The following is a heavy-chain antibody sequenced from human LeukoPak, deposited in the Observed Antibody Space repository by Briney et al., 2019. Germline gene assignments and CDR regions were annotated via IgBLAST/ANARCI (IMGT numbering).Heavy chain of an antibody. CDR1: GGSISNYY. Sequence: PSETLSLTCTVSGGSISNYYWSWIRQPPGKGLQWIGYIYYSGNNNYNPSLKSRVTISIDTAKNQFSLKLTSVTAADTAVYYCAGDSYGTDSWGQGTLVTVSS. J-gene: IGHJ5*01. D-gene: IGHD5-18*01. CDR3: AGDSYGTDS. V-gene: IGHV4-59*01. CDR2: IYYSGNN.